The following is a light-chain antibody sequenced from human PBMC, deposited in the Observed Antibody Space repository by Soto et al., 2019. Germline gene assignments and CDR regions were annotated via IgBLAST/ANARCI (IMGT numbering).Light chain of an antibody. V-gene: IGKV3-11*01. CDR1: QTVGIS. CDR3: QQRTNWLFT. J-gene: IGKJ3*01. CDR2: DAS. Sequence: LTQSSASLSLSPGETATLSCRASQTVGISLAWYQHKPGQPPRLLIYDASKRATGIPARFGGSGSGTDFTLTISSLEPEDFAVYYCQQRTNWLFTFGPGTKVDMK.